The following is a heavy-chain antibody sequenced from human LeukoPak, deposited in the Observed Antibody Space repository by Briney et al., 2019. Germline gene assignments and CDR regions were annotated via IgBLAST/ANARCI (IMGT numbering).Heavy chain of an antibody. CDR1: GYTFTGYW. CDR2: INPNSGGT. V-gene: IGHV1-2*02. Sequence: GASVKVSCKAFGYTFTGYWMHWVRQAPGQGLEWMGWINPNSGGTNYAQKFQGRVTMTRDTSISTAYMELSRLRSDDTAVYYCARGDYVWGSYRYRFDYWGQGTLVTVSS. CDR3: ARGDYVWGSYRYRFDY. D-gene: IGHD3-16*02. J-gene: IGHJ4*02.